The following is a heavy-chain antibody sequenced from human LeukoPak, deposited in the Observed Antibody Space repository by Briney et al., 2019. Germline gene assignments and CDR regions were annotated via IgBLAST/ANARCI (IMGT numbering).Heavy chain of an antibody. J-gene: IGHJ3*02. CDR3: ARDLVTVTKGFDI. Sequence: SETLSLTFAVSDDSFSSHYWTWIRPPPGKGLEWIGYISYIGSTNYNPSLKSRVTISIDTSKNQFSLKLSSVTAADTAVYYCARDLVTVTKGFDIWGQGTMVSVSS. CDR1: DDSFSSHY. V-gene: IGHV4-59*11. D-gene: IGHD4-17*01. CDR2: ISYIGST.